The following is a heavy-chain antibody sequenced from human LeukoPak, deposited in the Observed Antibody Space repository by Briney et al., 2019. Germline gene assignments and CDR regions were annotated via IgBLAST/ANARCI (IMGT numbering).Heavy chain of an antibody. CDR1: GGTCSSYA. CDR3: ARARVVVVPAAVSGYYYYGMDV. CDR2: IIPIFCTA. V-gene: IGHV1-69*01. Sequence: SVKVSCKASGGTCSSYAISWVRQAPGQGLEWMGGIIPIFCTANYAQKFQGRVTITADESTSTAYMELSSLRSEDTAVYYCARARVVVVPAAVSGYYYYGMDVWGKGTTVTVSS. D-gene: IGHD2-2*01. J-gene: IGHJ6*04.